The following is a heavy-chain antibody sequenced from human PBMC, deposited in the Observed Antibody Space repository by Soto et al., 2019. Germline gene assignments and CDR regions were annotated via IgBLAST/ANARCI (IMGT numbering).Heavy chain of an antibody. CDR1: GFTFSSYA. J-gene: IGHJ4*02. D-gene: IGHD4-17*01. V-gene: IGHV3-23*01. Sequence: EVQLLESGGGLVQPGGSLRLSCAASGFTFSSYAMSWVRQAPGKGLEWVSAISGSGGSTYYADSVKGRFTISRDNSKNPLYLQMNSLSAEDTAVYYCAKVGPPNDYGDYGAVDYWGQGTLVTVSS. CDR3: AKVGPPNDYGDYGAVDY. CDR2: ISGSGGST.